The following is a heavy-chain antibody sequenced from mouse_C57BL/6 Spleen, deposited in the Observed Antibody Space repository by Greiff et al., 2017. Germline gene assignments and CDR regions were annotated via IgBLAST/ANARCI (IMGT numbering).Heavy chain of an antibody. CDR2: ISSGSSTI. D-gene: IGHD2-10*01. J-gene: IGHJ4*01. Sequence: EVQGVESGGGLVKPGGSLKLSCAASGFTFSDYGMHWVRQAPEQGLEWVAYISSGSSTIYYADKVQGRFTISRDNAKNTLFLQMTSLRSEDTSMYYCARNSYYGNYEKAMDYWGQGTSVTVSS. CDR3: ARNSYYGNYEKAMDY. V-gene: IGHV5-17*01. CDR1: GFTFSDYG.